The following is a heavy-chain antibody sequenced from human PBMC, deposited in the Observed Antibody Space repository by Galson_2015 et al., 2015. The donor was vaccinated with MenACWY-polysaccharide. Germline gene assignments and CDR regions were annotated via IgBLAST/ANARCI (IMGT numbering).Heavy chain of an antibody. D-gene: IGHD2-2*01. J-gene: IGHJ6*02. Sequence: SVKVSCKASGGTFSSYAFVWVRQAPGQGPEWMGTINPSGGGTSYAQKFQGRVTMTRDTSTSTVYMELSSLRSEDTAVYYCARGRYCSGPSCSNYYYYYGMDVWGQGTTVTVSS. V-gene: IGHV1-46*01. CDR2: INPSGGGT. CDR1: GGTFSSYA. CDR3: ARGRYCSGPSCSNYYYYYGMDV.